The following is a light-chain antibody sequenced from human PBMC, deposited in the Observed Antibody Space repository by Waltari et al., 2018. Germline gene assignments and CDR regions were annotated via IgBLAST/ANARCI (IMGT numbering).Light chain of an antibody. CDR3: CSYAGSSTYV. CDR2: EVS. V-gene: IGLV2-23*02. Sequence: QSALTQPASVSGSPGQSITITCTGTASDVGTYTFVSWYQQHPGKAPKILIYEVSRRPSGVSSRFSASKSGNTASLTISALQADDEADYYCCSYAGSSTYVFGSGTKITVL. J-gene: IGLJ1*01. CDR1: ASDVGTYTF.